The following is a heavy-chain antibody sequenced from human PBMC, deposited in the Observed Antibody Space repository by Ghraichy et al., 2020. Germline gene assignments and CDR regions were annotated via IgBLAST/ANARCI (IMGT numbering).Heavy chain of an antibody. CDR1: GFTFSSYA. CDR3: ARDRIVVVPAAASLYYYYGMDV. D-gene: IGHD2-2*01. CDR2: ISYDGSNK. V-gene: IGHV3-30*04. Sequence: GGSLRLSCAASGFTFSSYAMHWVRQAPGKGLEWVTVISYDGSNKYYADSVKGRFTISRDNSKNTLYLQMNSLRAEDTAVYYCARDRIVVVPAAASLYYYYGMDVWGQGTTVTVSS. J-gene: IGHJ6*02.